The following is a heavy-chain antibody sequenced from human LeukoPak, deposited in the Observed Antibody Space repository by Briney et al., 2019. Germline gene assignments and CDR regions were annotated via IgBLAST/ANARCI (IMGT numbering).Heavy chain of an antibody. J-gene: IGHJ4*02. D-gene: IGHD3-10*01. CDR2: MYHSGST. CDR1: GYSISSGYY. V-gene: IGHV4-38-2*01. Sequence: AETLSLTCAVSGYSISSGYYWGWIRQPPGKGLEWIGSMYHSGSTYHNPSLKSRVTISVDTSKNQFSLKLSSVTAADTALYYCAGVQYYGSGWVDYWGQGTLVTVAS. CDR3: AGVQYYGSGWVDY.